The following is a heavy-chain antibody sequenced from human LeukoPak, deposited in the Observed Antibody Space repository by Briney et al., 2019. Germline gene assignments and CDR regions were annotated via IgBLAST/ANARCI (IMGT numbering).Heavy chain of an antibody. Sequence: PGGSLRLSCAASGFTFDDYGMSWVRQAPGKGLEWVSGINWNGGSTGYADSVKGRFTISRDNAKNSLYLQMNSLRAEDTALYHCARCAGVVIIQCYFDYWGQGTLVTVSS. CDR3: ARCAGVVIIQCYFDY. V-gene: IGHV3-20*01. CDR1: GFTFDDYG. CDR2: INWNGGST. D-gene: IGHD3-3*01. J-gene: IGHJ4*02.